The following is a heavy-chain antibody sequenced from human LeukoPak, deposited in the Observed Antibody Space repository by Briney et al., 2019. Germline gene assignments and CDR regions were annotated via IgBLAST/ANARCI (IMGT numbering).Heavy chain of an antibody. Sequence: SVKVSCKASGGTFSSYAISWVRQAPGQGLEWMGRIIPILGIANYAQKFRGRVTVTVDKSTSTAYMELSSLRSEDTAVYYCARLYCSGGSCYSNWFDPWGQGTLVTVSS. CDR1: GGTFSSYA. J-gene: IGHJ5*02. V-gene: IGHV1-69*04. D-gene: IGHD2-15*01. CDR3: ARLYCSGGSCYSNWFDP. CDR2: IIPILGIA.